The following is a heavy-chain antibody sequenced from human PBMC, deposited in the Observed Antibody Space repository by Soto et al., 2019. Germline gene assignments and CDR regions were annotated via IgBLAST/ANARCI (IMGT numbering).Heavy chain of an antibody. Sequence: SETLSLTCTVSGVTVSSDAYYWSWIRQHPGKGLEWIGNIYHTGSTYYSPSLKSRVVISLDTSNNQFSLTLTSVTAADTAVYYCARTVYGDYVPNDYWGQGTLVTVS. J-gene: IGHJ4*02. V-gene: IGHV4-31*03. CDR3: ARTVYGDYVPNDY. CDR2: IYHTGST. CDR1: GVTVSSDAYY. D-gene: IGHD4-17*01.